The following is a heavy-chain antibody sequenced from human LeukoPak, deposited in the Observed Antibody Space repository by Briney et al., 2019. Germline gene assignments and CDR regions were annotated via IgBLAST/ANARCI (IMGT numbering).Heavy chain of an antibody. CDR1: GFTFSSYG. Sequence: GGPLRLSCAGSGFTFSSYGMSWVRQAPGKGLEWVSGISGSGGSTYYADSVKGRFTISRDNSKNTLYLRINSLRADDTAVYYCAKAGAVVVVAAKFFDYWGQGTLVTVSS. V-gene: IGHV3-23*01. D-gene: IGHD2-15*01. CDR3: AKAGAVVVVAAKFFDY. CDR2: ISGSGGST. J-gene: IGHJ4*02.